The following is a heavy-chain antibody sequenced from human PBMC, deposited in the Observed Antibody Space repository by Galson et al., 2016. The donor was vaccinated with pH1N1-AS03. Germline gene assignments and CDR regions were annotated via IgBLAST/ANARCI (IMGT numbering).Heavy chain of an antibody. CDR2: MYSSGSP. CDR1: GGSIRRSSYY. D-gene: IGHD1-14*01. Sequence: LSLTCSVSGGSIRRSSYYWGWIRQPPGKGLEWIGSMYSSGSPYYNPSLKSRLSMSIDTSKNQFSLRLSSVTAADTAVYYCARALRTPLPNWGQGTLVTVSS. CDR3: ARALRTPLPN. J-gene: IGHJ4*02. V-gene: IGHV4-39*01.